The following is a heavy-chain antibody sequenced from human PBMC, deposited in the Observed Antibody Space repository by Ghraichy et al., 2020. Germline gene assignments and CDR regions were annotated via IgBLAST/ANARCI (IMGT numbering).Heavy chain of an antibody. Sequence: SETLSLTCAVSGGSISSGGYSWSWIRQPPGKGLEWIGYIYHSGSTYYNPSLKSRVTISVDGSKNQFSLKLSSVTAADTAVYYCARVSEIGSQYKDAFDIWGQGTMVTVSS. CDR1: GGSISSGGYS. D-gene: IGHD1-1*01. CDR3: ARVSEIGSQYKDAFDI. V-gene: IGHV4-30-2*01. J-gene: IGHJ3*02. CDR2: IYHSGST.